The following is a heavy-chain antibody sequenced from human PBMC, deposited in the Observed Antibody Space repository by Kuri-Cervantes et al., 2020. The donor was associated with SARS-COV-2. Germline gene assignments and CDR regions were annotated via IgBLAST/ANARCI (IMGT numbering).Heavy chain of an antibody. CDR2: IYYSGST. V-gene: IGHV4-39*01. CDR3: ARFPHFDY. Sequence: GSLRLSCAASGFTFSSYAMSWVRQPPGKGLEWIGSIYYSGSTYYNPSLKSRVTISVDTSKNQFSLKLSSVTAADTAVYYCARFPHFDYWGQGTLVTVSS. J-gene: IGHJ4*02. CDR1: GFTFSSYA.